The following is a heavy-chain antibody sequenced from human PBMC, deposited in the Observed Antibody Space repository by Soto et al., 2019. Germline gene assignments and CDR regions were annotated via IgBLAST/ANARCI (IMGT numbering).Heavy chain of an antibody. J-gene: IGHJ6*02. Sequence: SETLSLTCTVSCGSISSYYWSWIRQPARKGLEWIGRIYTSGSTNYNPSLKSRVTMSVDTSKNQFSLKLSSVTAADTAVYYCAGDGWSSGYRYYYYYGMDVWGQGTTVTVSS. D-gene: IGHD5-18*01. CDR1: CGSISSYY. CDR2: IYTSGST. CDR3: AGDGWSSGYRYYYYYGMDV. V-gene: IGHV4-4*07.